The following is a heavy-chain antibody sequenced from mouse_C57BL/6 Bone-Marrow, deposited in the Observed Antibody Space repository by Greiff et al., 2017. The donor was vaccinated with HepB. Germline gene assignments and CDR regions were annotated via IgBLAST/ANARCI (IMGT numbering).Heavy chain of an antibody. CDR2: INPYNGGT. D-gene: IGHD3-2*02. V-gene: IGHV1-19*01. CDR1: GYTFTDYY. CDR3: ARRDSSGSFAY. J-gene: IGHJ3*01. Sequence: EVQLQQSGPVLVKPGASVKMSCKASGYTFTDYYMNWVKQSHGKSLEWIGVINPYNGGTSYNQKFKGKATLTVDKSSSTAYMELNSLTSEDSAVYYCARRDSSGSFAYWGQGTLVTVSA.